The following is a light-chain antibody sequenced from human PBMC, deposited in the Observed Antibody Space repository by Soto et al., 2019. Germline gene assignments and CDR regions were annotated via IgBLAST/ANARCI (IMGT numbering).Light chain of an antibody. V-gene: IGKV3-15*01. CDR2: GAS. CDR3: QQYNNWLWT. Sequence: EIVMTQSPATLSVSPGETVTLSCGASQTVSNNLAWFQQKPGQAPRLLIYGASTRATGIPARFIVSGSGTDFTLTINSLQSEDFAVYYCQQYNNWLWTFGQGTKVEIK. J-gene: IGKJ1*01. CDR1: QTVSNN.